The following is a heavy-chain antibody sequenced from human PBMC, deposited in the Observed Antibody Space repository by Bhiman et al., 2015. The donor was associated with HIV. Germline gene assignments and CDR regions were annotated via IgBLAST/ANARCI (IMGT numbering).Heavy chain of an antibody. Sequence: EVQLLESGGGLVQPGGSLRLSCAASGLTFSNYAMNWVRQAPGKGLEWVSSISGSGDNTYYADSVKGRFTISRDNSKNALFLHITSLRVEDTAVYYCAKDFDHSRNSFDYWGQGTLVTVSS. V-gene: IGHV3-23*01. CDR3: AKDFDHSRNSFDY. CDR1: GLTFSNYA. D-gene: IGHD1-14*01. J-gene: IGHJ4*02. CDR2: ISGSGDNT.